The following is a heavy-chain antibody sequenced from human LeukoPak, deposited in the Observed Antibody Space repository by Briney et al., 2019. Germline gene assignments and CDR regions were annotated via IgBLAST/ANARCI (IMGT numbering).Heavy chain of an antibody. CDR3: ARADQRALFGY. CDR2: IYHSGST. Sequence: SETLSLTCTVSGGSISSGGYYWSWIRQPPGKGLEWIGYIYHSGSTYYNPSLKSRVTISVDRSKNQFSLKLSSVTAADTAVYYCARADQRALFGYWGQGTLVTVSS. J-gene: IGHJ4*02. CDR1: GGSISSGGYY. D-gene: IGHD3-3*01. V-gene: IGHV4-30-2*01.